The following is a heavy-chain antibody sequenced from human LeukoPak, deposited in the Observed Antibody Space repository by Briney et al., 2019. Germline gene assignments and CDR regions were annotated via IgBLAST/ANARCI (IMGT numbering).Heavy chain of an antibody. V-gene: IGHV1-2*02. CDR3: ARDGYSYGYYYYYYYMDV. CDR2: INPNSGGT. CDR1: GYTFTGYY. Sequence: ASVKVSCKASGYTFTGYYMHWVRQAPGQGLEWMGWINPNSGGTNYAQKFQGRVTMTRDTSISTAYMELSRLRSDDTAVYYCARDGYSYGYYYYYYYMDVWGKGTTVTVSS. D-gene: IGHD5-18*01. J-gene: IGHJ6*03.